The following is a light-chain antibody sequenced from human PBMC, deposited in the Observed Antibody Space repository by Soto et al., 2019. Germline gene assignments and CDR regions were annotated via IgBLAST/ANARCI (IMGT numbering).Light chain of an antibody. CDR3: LQYYRWWT. CDR1: QSIGRL. V-gene: IGKV1-5*01. J-gene: IGKJ1*01. CDR2: DGS. Sequence: IQITPAPLILSASHGARVTITCRAGQSIGRLLAWYQQKPGKAPKLLIYDGSSLESGVPSRFSGSGSGTEFTLTSIGLQHVDFATCHCLQYYRWWTFGQGTKVDIK.